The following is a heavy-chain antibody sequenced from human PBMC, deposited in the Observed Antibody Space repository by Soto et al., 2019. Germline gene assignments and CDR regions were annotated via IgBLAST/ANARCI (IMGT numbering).Heavy chain of an antibody. J-gene: IGHJ4*02. Sequence: ASVKVSCKASGYTFTSYYMHWVRQAPGQGLEWMGIINPSGGSTSYAQKFQGRVTMTRDTSTSTVYMELSSLRSEDTAVYYCARDPLTTVTTDYFDYWGQGTLVTVSS. D-gene: IGHD4-17*01. CDR1: GYTFTSYY. CDR3: ARDPLTTVTTDYFDY. V-gene: IGHV1-46*03. CDR2: INPSGGST.